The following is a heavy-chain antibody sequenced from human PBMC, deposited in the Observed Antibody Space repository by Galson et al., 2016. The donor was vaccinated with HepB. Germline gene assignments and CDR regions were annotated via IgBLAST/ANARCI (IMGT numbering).Heavy chain of an antibody. CDR3: ARGCGGDCYAVSGY. V-gene: IGHV3-33*01. CDR1: GFTFRNYG. Sequence: SPRLSCAASGFTFRNYGMHWVRQAPGKGPEWVAVIWYDGRNKYYAESVEGRFPISRDDSKNTLYLQMNSLRVEDTAVYYCARGCGGDCYAVSGYWGQGTLVTVSS. J-gene: IGHJ4*02. CDR2: IWYDGRNK. D-gene: IGHD2-21*02.